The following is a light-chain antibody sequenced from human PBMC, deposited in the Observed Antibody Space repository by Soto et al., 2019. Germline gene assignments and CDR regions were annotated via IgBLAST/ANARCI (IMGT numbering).Light chain of an antibody. CDR2: GAF. J-gene: IGKJ5*01. Sequence: EIVLTQSPGTLSLSPGERATLSCRASQSVYNNYLAWYQQKPGQAPKSLIYGAFTRATGIPDRFSGSGSGTDFTLTISRLEPEDFAVYYCQQHETLITFGQGTRLEIK. CDR3: QQHETLIT. V-gene: IGKV3-20*01. CDR1: QSVYNNY.